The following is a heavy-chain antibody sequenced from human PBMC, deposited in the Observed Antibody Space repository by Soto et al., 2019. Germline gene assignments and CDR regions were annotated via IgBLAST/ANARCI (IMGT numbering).Heavy chain of an antibody. CDR2: VYYSGST. CDR3: ARHANRNYGLYYFDY. CDR1: GGSISGYF. J-gene: IGHJ4*02. V-gene: IGHV4-59*08. D-gene: IGHD4-4*01. Sequence: PSETLSLTCTVSGGSISGYFWTWIRQPPGKGLEWIGYVYYSGSTTYNPSLRGRVTISVDTSRNQFSLKLSSVTAADTAVYYCARHANRNYGLYYFDYWGPGTLVTVSS.